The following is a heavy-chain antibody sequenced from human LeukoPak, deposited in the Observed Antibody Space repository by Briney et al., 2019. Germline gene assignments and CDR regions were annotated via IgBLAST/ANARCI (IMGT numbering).Heavy chain of an antibody. CDR2: IYHSGTT. CDR1: GGSISRSNYY. V-gene: IGHV4-39*07. CDR3: ARGTPGYDVLTGYYNGDAFDV. Sequence: SETLSLTCTVSGGSISRSNYYWGWIRQPPGKGLEWIGYIYHSGTTYYNPSLESRVTISVDRSKNRFSLKLNSVTAADTALYYCARGTPGYDVLTGYYNGDAFDVWGQGTMVTVSS. D-gene: IGHD3-9*01. J-gene: IGHJ3*01.